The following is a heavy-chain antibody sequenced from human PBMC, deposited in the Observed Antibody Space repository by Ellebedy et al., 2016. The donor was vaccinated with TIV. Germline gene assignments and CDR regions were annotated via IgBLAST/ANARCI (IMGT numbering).Heavy chain of an antibody. V-gene: IGHV1-69*06. J-gene: IGHJ4*02. CDR2: IIPIFGTA. Sequence: SVKVSCXASGGTFSSYAISWVRQAPGQGLEWMGGIIPIFGTANYAQKFQGRVTITADKSTSTAYMELSSLRSEDTAVYYCARGDYYGSGSGQSWGQGTLVTVSS. D-gene: IGHD3-10*01. CDR3: ARGDYYGSGSGQS. CDR1: GGTFSSYA.